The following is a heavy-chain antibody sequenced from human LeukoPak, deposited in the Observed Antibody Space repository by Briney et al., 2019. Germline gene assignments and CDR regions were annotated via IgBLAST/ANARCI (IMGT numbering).Heavy chain of an antibody. Sequence: PGGSLRLSCAASGFTFSDYYMSWIRQAPGKGLEWVSYISSSGSTIYYADSVKGRFTISRDNAKNSLYLQMNSLRAEDTAVYYCARDGVAVAAPIYFDYWGQGTLVTVSS. CDR1: GFTFSDYY. J-gene: IGHJ4*02. V-gene: IGHV3-11*01. CDR3: ARDGVAVAAPIYFDY. D-gene: IGHD6-19*01. CDR2: ISSSGSTI.